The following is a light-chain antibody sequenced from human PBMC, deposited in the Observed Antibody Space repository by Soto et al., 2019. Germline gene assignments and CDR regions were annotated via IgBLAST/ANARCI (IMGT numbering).Light chain of an antibody. Sequence: IVITQSPSTLSGSPRERATLSCRAGPISSNLAWHQQRPGQAPRLLIYGASVRATGVPARFSGSGSGTEFTFTVTSLQSEDFAVYYCQQYDLLLISFGQVGRLEIK. V-gene: IGKV3-15*01. CDR1: PISSN. CDR2: GAS. CDR3: QQYDLLLIS. J-gene: IGKJ5*01.